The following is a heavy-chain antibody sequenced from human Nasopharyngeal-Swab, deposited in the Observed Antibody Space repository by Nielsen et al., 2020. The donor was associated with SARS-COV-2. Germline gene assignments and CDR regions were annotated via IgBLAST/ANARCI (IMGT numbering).Heavy chain of an antibody. CDR1: GFTFSSYS. V-gene: IGHV3-48*02. D-gene: IGHD3-9*01. CDR3: AREREFDYDILTGSWFDP. J-gene: IGHJ5*02. CDR2: ISSSSSTI. Sequence: GGSLRLSCAASGFTFSSYSMNWVRQAPGKGLEWVSYISSSSSTIYYADSVKGRFTISRDNAKNSLYLQMNSLRDEDTAVYYCAREREFDYDILTGSWFDPWGQGTLVTVSS.